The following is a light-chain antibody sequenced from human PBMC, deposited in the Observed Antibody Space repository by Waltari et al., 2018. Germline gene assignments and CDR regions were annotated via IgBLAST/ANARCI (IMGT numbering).Light chain of an antibody. V-gene: IGKV1-8*01. CDR3: QQYYSQPYT. CDR1: QDVRAY. CDR2: AAS. Sequence: AIRITQSPSSLSASTGDRVTVTCRASQDVRAYLAWYQQNPGKAPKLLIFAASTLQTGVPSRFSGSGSGTDFTLTISSLQSEDFATYYCQQYYSQPYTFGQGTKVEIK. J-gene: IGKJ2*01.